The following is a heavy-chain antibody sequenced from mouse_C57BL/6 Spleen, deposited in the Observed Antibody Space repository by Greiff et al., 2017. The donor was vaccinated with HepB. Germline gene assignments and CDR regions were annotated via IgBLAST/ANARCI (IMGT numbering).Heavy chain of an antibody. CDR2: IDPEDGDT. Sequence: EVQLQQSGAELVRPGASVKLSCTASGFNIKDYYMHWVKQRPEQGLEWIGRIDPEDGDTEYAPKFKGKATMTADTSSNTAYLQLSSLTSEDTAVYYWTSGYYYGSSSYWYFDVWGTGTTVTVSS. D-gene: IGHD1-1*01. V-gene: IGHV14-1*01. J-gene: IGHJ1*03. CDR3: TSGYYYGSSSYWYFDV. CDR1: GFNIKDYY.